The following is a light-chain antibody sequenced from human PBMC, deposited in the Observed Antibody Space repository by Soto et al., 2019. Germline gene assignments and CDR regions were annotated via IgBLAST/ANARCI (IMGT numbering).Light chain of an antibody. CDR2: KAS. CDR3: QQYGSSPRT. Sequence: DIQMTQSPSTLSATVGDRVTITCRASQSISSWLAWYQQKPGKAPKLLIYKASSLESGVPSRFSGSGSGTDFTLTISRLEPEDFAVYCCQQYGSSPRTFGQGTKADI. CDR1: QSISSW. V-gene: IGKV1-5*03. J-gene: IGKJ1*01.